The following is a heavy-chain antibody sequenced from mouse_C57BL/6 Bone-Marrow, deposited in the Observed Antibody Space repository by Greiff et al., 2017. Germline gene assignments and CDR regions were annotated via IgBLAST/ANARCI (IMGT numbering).Heavy chain of an antibody. Sequence: EVQLQQSGPGMVKPSQSLSLTCTVTGYSITSGYDWHWIRHFPGNKLEWMGYISYSGSTNYNPSLKSRISITHDTSKNHFFLKLNSVTTEDTATYYCARGSYYVDFDYWGQGTTLTVSS. CDR1: GYSITSGYD. CDR3: ARGSYYVDFDY. J-gene: IGHJ2*01. CDR2: ISYSGST. D-gene: IGHD2-12*01. V-gene: IGHV3-1*01.